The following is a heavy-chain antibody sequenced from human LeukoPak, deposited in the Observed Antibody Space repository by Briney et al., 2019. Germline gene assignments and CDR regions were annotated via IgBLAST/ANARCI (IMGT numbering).Heavy chain of an antibody. Sequence: SETLSLTCTVSGGSISSGGYYWSWIRQHPGKGLEWIGYIYHSGSTYYNPSLKSRVTISVDTSKNQFSLKLSSVTAADTAVYYCARGPAGSTDYWGQGTLVTVSS. CDR2: IYHSGST. J-gene: IGHJ4*02. CDR1: GGSISSGGYY. CDR3: ARGPAGSTDY. D-gene: IGHD6-19*01. V-gene: IGHV4-31*03.